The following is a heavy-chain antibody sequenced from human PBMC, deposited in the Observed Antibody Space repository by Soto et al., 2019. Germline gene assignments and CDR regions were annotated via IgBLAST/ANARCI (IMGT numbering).Heavy chain of an antibody. CDR1: GFTFSSYA. D-gene: IGHD2-15*01. CDR2: ISGSGGST. J-gene: IGHJ4*02. Sequence: LRLSCAASGFTFSSYAMSWVRQAPGKGLEWVSAISGSGGSTYYADSVKGRFTISRDNSKNTLYLQMNSLRAEDTAVYYCAKGGGDGGNGIYYFDYWGQGTLVTVSS. V-gene: IGHV3-23*01. CDR3: AKGGGDGGNGIYYFDY.